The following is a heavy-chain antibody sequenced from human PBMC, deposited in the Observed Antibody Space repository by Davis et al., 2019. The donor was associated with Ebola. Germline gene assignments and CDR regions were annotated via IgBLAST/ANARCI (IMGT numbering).Heavy chain of an antibody. CDR1: GFTVSSNY. CDR2: IYSGGST. V-gene: IGHV3-53*01. J-gene: IGHJ4*02. Sequence: PGGSLRLSCAASGFTVSSNYMSWVRQAPGKGLEWVSVIYSGGSTYYADSVKGRFTISRDNSKTTLYLQMNSLRAEDTAVYYCARANGDYYDSSGYYPDYWGQGTLVTVSS. CDR3: ARANGDYYDSSGYYPDY. D-gene: IGHD3-22*01.